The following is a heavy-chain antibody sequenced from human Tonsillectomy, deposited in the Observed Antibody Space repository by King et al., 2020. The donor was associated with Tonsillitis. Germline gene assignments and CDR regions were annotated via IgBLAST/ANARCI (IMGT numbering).Heavy chain of an antibody. CDR2: MNPKSGNT. V-gene: IGHV1-8*02. J-gene: IGHJ4*02. Sequence: QLVQSGAEVKKPGASVKVSCKASGYTFTSYGINWVRQATGQGLEWMGWMNPKSGNTVYAQKFQGRVTMTRNSSISTAYMELSSLRSEDTAVYYCARVGSTHSGIVDYWGQGTLVTVSS. CDR3: ARVGSTHSGIVDY. CDR1: GYTFTSYG. D-gene: IGHD3-10*01.